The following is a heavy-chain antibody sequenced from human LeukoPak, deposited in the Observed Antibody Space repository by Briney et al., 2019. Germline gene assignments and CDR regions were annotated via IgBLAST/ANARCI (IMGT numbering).Heavy chain of an antibody. CDR1: GFTFSSYG. CDR2: IWYDGSNK. CDR3: AKDHGDIVVVPAATAPDY. J-gene: IGHJ4*02. Sequence: GGSLGLSCAASGFTFSSYGMLWVRQAPGKGLEWVAVIWYDGSNKYYADSVKGRFTISRDNSKNTLYLQMNSLRAEDTAVYYCAKDHGDIVVVPAATAPDYWGQGTLVTVSS. V-gene: IGHV3-33*06. D-gene: IGHD2-2*01.